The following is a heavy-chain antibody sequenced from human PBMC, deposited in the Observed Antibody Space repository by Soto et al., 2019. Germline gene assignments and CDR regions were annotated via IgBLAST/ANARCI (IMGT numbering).Heavy chain of an antibody. J-gene: IGHJ4*02. CDR2: ISWNSGSV. CDR3: AKDFSDIWDYRRDFDY. Sequence: PGGSLRLSCGASGCTFDGFPMHWVRQAPGKGLEWVSGISWNSGSVAYADSVKGRFTISRDNAKNSLYLQMNSLTPEDTALYYCAKDFSDIWDYRRDFDYWGQGTLVTVSS. D-gene: IGHD1-7*01. V-gene: IGHV3-9*01. CDR1: GCTFDGFP.